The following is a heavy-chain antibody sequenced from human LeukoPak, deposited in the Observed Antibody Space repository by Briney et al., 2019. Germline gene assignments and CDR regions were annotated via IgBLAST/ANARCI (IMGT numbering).Heavy chain of an antibody. CDR3: ARTLVPAAFGEKVFDY. Sequence: GGSLRLSCAASGFTFSSYGMHWVRQAPGKGLEWVAVIWYDGSNKYYADSVKGRFPISRDNSKNTLYLQMNSLRAEDTAVYYCARTLVPAAFGEKVFDYWGQGTLVTVSS. CDR1: GFTFSSYG. J-gene: IGHJ4*02. CDR2: IWYDGSNK. V-gene: IGHV3-33*01. D-gene: IGHD2-2*01.